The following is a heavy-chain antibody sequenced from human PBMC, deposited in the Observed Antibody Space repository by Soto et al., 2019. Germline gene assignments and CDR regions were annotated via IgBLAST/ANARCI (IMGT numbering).Heavy chain of an antibody. V-gene: IGHV3-66*01. CDR2: IRSGGNT. CDR3: VRENYYYGMDV. J-gene: IGHJ6*02. CDR1: GFTVSTDW. Sequence: EVQLVESGGGLVQPGGSLRLSCAASGFTVSTDWMYWVRQAPGKGLEWVSVIRSGGNTYYADSVEGRFTTSRDNSKNTVYLQMNSLRAEDTAVYYCVRENYYYGMDVWGQGTTVTVSS.